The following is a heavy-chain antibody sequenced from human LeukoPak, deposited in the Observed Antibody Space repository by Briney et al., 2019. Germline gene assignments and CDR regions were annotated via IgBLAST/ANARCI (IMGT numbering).Heavy chain of an antibody. CDR1: GFTFSSCA. CDR3: AGPQVVGRYFDH. CDR2: ISSDGSNK. D-gene: IGHD2-15*01. Sequence: GGSLRLSCAASGFTFSSCAMHWARQAPGKGLEWVAVISSDGSNKYYADSVKGRFTISRDNSKNTLYLQMNSLRAEDTAVYYCAGPQVVGRYFDHWGQGTLVTVSS. J-gene: IGHJ4*02. V-gene: IGHV3-30*01.